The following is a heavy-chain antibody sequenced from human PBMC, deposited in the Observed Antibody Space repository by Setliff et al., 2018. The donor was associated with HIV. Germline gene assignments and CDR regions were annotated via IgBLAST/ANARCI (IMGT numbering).Heavy chain of an antibody. V-gene: IGHV1-46*01. Sequence: GASVKVSCKASGYTFTSYYMHWVRQAPRHGLEWMGIINPGGDTEYAQKFQDRVTMTTDTSTSTVYMELSSLRSEDTAMYYCARAIYSGYYYREFDYWGQGTLVTVSS. CDR1: GYTFTSYY. CDR2: INPGGDT. D-gene: IGHD5-12*01. CDR3: ARAIYSGYYYREFDY. J-gene: IGHJ4*02.